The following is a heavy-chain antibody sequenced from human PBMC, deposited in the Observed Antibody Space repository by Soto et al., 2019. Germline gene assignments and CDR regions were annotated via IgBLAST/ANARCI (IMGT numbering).Heavy chain of an antibody. CDR1: GGSISSGGYY. D-gene: IGHD2-15*01. Sequence: PSETLSLTCTVSGGSISSGGYYWSWIRQHPGKGLEWIGYIYYSGSTYYNPSLKSRVTISVDTSKNQFSLKLSSVTAADTAVYYCARERGTATTFFHYGMDVWGQGTTVT. J-gene: IGHJ6*02. CDR2: IYYSGST. V-gene: IGHV4-31*03. CDR3: ARERGTATTFFHYGMDV.